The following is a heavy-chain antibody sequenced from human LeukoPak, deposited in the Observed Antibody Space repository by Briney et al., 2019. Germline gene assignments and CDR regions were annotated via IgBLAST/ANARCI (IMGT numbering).Heavy chain of an antibody. Sequence: AGGSLRLSCAASGFTFSSYGMHWVRQAPGKGLEWVAVISYDGSNKYYADSVKGRFTISRDNSKNTLYLQMNSLRAEDTAVYYCARILDSAWGELGYWGQGTPVTVSS. CDR2: ISYDGSNK. D-gene: IGHD6-19*01. CDR3: ARILDSAWGELGY. J-gene: IGHJ4*02. CDR1: GFTFSSYG. V-gene: IGHV3-30*03.